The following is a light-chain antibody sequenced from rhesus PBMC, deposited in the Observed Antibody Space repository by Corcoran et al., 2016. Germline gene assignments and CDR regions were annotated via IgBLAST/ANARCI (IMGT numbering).Light chain of an antibody. J-gene: IGKJ4*01. Sequence: DIQMSQSPSSLSASVGDRVTITCRASQGISSYLNWYQQKPGKAPKLLIYYANSLASGVPSRFSGSGSGTEFTLTISSLQTEDFATYYCQQGNSNPLTFGGGTKVEIK. CDR3: QQGNSNPLT. CDR2: YAN. V-gene: IGKV1-32*02. CDR1: QGISSY.